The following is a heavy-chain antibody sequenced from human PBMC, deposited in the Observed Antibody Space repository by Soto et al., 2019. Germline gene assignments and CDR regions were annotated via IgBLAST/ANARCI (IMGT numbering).Heavy chain of an antibody. V-gene: IGHV1-69*01. Sequence: QVQLVQSGAEVKKPGSSVKVSCKASGGTFSSYAISWVRQAPGQGLEWMGGIIPIFGTANYAQKFQGRVTIPADESTSTAYMELSSLRSEDTAVYYCARDRSIAAAGTDYFDYWGQGTLVTVSS. J-gene: IGHJ4*02. CDR1: GGTFSSYA. CDR3: ARDRSIAAAGTDYFDY. CDR2: IIPIFGTA. D-gene: IGHD6-13*01.